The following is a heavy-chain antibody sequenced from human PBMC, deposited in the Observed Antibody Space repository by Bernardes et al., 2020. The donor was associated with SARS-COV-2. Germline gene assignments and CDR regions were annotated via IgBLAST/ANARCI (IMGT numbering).Heavy chain of an antibody. CDR1: GFTFSDYY. J-gene: IGHJ4*02. CDR3: ARDYRSNRSSIPVDY. CDR2: ISSSSSYT. D-gene: IGHD6-6*01. V-gene: IGHV3-11*05. Sequence: GGSLRLSCAASGFTFSDYYMSWIRQAPGKGLEWVSYISSSSSYTNYADSVKGRFTISRDNAKNSLYLQMNSLRAEDTAVYYCARDYRSNRSSIPVDYWGQGTLVTVSS.